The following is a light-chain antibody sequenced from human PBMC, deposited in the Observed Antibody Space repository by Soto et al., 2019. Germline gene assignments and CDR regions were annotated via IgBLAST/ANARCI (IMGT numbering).Light chain of an antibody. J-gene: IGKJ1*01. CDR1: QSVSSN. Sequence: EIVMTQSPAILSVLTGERAALSCRASQSVSSNLAWYQQKPGQAPRLLMYGASTRATGVPARFRGSGSGTDFTLTISALQSEDFAVYYCQHYNNWPPWTFGQGTKVDIK. CDR2: GAS. CDR3: QHYNNWPPWT. V-gene: IGKV3-15*01.